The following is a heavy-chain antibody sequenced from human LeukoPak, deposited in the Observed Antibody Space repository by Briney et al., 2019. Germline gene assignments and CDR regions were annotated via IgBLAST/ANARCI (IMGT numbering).Heavy chain of an antibody. J-gene: IGHJ6*02. CDR2: IYYSGST. CDR3: ARDRNSGYDLYYYYGMDA. V-gene: IGHV4-59*12. Sequence: SETLSLTCTVSGGSISSCYWSWLRQPPGKGLEWVGFIYYSGSTNFNPSLKRRIPISLAQSKNHFSLTMRSRTTAGPAVYYLARDRNSGYDLYYYYGMDAWGQGTTVTVSS. CDR1: GGSISSCY. D-gene: IGHD5-12*01.